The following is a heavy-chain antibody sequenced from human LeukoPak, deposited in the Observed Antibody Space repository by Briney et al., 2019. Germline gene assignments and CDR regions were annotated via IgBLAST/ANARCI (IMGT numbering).Heavy chain of an antibody. CDR1: GGSFSGYY. Sequence: PSETLSLTCAVYGGSFSGYYWSCIRQPPGKGLEWIGSIYYSGSTYYNPSLKSRVTISVDTSKNQFSLKLSSVTAADTAVYYCARSELSAYYYDSSGYYFDYWGQGTLVTVSS. J-gene: IGHJ4*02. D-gene: IGHD3-22*01. V-gene: IGHV4-34*01. CDR2: IYYSGST. CDR3: ARSELSAYYYDSSGYYFDY.